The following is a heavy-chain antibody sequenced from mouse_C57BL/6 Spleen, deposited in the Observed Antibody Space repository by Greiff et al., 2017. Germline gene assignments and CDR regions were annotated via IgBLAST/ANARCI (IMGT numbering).Heavy chain of an antibody. V-gene: IGHV1-39*01. Sequence: VQLQQSGPELVKPGASVKISCKASGYSFTDYNMNWVQQSNGKSLEWIGVINPNSGTPSYNQKFKGKATLTVDQSSSTAYMQLNSLTSEDSAVYYCASRTWYSNQFAYWGQGTLVTVSA. CDR2: INPNSGTP. CDR3: ASRTWYSNQFAY. CDR1: GYSFTDYN. J-gene: IGHJ3*01. D-gene: IGHD2-5*01.